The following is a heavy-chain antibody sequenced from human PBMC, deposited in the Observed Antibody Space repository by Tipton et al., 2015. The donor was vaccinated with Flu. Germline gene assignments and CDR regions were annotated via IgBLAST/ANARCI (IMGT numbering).Heavy chain of an antibody. CDR3: ARGGVSAGCGGDCPMGYYFDY. D-gene: IGHD2-21*01. CDR1: GGTFSSYA. Sequence: QSGAEVKKPGSSVKVSCKASGGTFSSYAISWVRQAPGQGLEWMGGIIPIFGTANYAQKFQGRVTITADKSTSTAYMELSSLRSEDTAVYYCARGGVSAGCGGDCPMGYYFDYWGQGTLVTVSS. CDR2: IIPIFGTA. J-gene: IGHJ4*02. V-gene: IGHV1-69*06.